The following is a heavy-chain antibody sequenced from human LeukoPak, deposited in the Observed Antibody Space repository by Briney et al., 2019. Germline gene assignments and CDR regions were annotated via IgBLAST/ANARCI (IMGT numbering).Heavy chain of an antibody. V-gene: IGHV3-23*01. Sequence: GGSLRLSCAASGFTFSSYAMSWVRQAPGKGLEWVSAISGSGGSTYYADSVKGRFTTSRDNSKNTLYLQMNSLRAEDTAVYYCAKSSNRIYSSSWYEYYFDYWGQGTLVTVSS. CDR3: AKSSNRIYSSSWYEYYFDY. J-gene: IGHJ4*02. CDR1: GFTFSSYA. D-gene: IGHD6-13*01. CDR2: ISGSGGST.